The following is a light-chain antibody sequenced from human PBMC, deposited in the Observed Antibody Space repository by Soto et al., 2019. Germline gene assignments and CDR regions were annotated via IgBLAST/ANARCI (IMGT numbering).Light chain of an antibody. V-gene: IGKV1-9*01. CDR3: QQDNGYPWT. Sequence: IQLTQSPSSLSASVGDRFTITCRASQVISRCLGWYQQKPWKAPNLLIYDASTLDSGVPSRFSGGGSGTEFTLTISSLQPEDFATYYCQQDNGYPWTFGGGTKVDIK. CDR1: QVISRC. CDR2: DAS. J-gene: IGKJ4*02.